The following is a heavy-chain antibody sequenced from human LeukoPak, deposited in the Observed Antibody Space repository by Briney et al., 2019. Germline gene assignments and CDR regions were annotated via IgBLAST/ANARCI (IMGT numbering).Heavy chain of an antibody. CDR3: AKGEEVYYYYYMDV. J-gene: IGHJ6*03. V-gene: IGHV3-23*01. CDR2: ISGSGGST. Sequence: GGSLRLSCAASGFTFSSHAMSWVRQAPGKGLEWVSAISGSGGSTCYADSVKGRFTISRDNSKNTLYLQMNSLRAEDTAVYYCAKGEEVYYYYYMDVWGKGTTVTVSS. CDR1: GFTFSSHA.